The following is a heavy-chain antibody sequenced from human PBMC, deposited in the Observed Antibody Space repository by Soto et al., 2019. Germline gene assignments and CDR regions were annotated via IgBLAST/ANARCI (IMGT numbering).Heavy chain of an antibody. J-gene: IGHJ4*01. Sequence: GVSLRLSYAASRFTSGYHARNWGRQAPGKGLEWVSTISSNGENTHYADSVKGRFIISSDNSSNTVDLQMNSLRVEDTAIYYCVSWVSAHFDSWGKGTLVTVSS. CDR1: RFTSGYHA. D-gene: IGHD6-13*01. CDR3: VSWVSAHFDS. CDR2: ISSNGENT. V-gene: IGHV3-23*01.